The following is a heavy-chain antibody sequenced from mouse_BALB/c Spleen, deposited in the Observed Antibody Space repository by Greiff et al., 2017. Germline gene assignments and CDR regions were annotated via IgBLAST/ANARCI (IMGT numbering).Heavy chain of an antibody. D-gene: IGHD1-1*01. CDR1: GYAFTNYL. Sequence: VQLVESGAELVRPGTSVKVSCKASGYAFTNYLIEWVKQRPGQGLEWIGVINPGSGGTNYNEKFKGKATLTADKSSSTAYMQLSSLTSDDSAVYFCARGGIYYYGSSYAMDYWGQGTSVTVSS. CDR3: ARGGIYYYGSSYAMDY. J-gene: IGHJ4*01. V-gene: IGHV1-54*01. CDR2: INPGSGGT.